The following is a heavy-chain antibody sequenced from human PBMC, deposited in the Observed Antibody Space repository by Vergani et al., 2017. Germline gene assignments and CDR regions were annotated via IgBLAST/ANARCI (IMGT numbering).Heavy chain of an antibody. CDR2: ISSRSTYT. V-gene: IGHV3-21*01. CDR3: ARGYKYDNSGYYYYLPDY. Sequence: EVQLVESGGGLVKPGGSLRLSCAASGFTFSSYSMNWVRRAPGKGLEWVSYISSRSTYTYYADSVKGRFTISRDNAKSSLYLQMNSLRADDTAVYYCARGYKYDNSGYYYYLPDYWGQGTLVTVSS. D-gene: IGHD3-22*01. CDR1: GFTFSSYS. J-gene: IGHJ4*02.